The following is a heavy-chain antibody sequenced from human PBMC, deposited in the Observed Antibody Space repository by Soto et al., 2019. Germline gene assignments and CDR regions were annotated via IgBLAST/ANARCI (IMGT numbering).Heavy chain of an antibody. V-gene: IGHV3-9*01. J-gene: IGHJ4*02. CDR2: ISWNSGSI. CDR1: GFTFDDYA. CDR3: AKDRGLVLSFYFDY. Sequence: EVQLVESGGGLVQPGRSLRLSCAASGFTFDDYAMTWVRQAPGKGREWVSGISWNSGSIGYADSVKGRFTISRDNAKNSLYLQMNSLRAEDTALYYCAKDRGLVLSFYFDYWGQGTLVTVSS. D-gene: IGHD6-19*01.